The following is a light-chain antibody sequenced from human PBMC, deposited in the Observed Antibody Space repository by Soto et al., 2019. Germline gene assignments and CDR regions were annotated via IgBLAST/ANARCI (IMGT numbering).Light chain of an antibody. CDR2: DAS. CDR1: QSVSSY. V-gene: IGKV3-11*01. J-gene: IGKJ1*01. CDR3: HRYSSSLPWT. Sequence: EIVLTQSPATLSLSPGERATLSCRASQSVSSYLAWYQQKPGQAPRLLIYDASNRATGIPARFSGSGSGTDFTLTISSLEPEDFAVYYCHRYSSSLPWTFGQGAKVDIK.